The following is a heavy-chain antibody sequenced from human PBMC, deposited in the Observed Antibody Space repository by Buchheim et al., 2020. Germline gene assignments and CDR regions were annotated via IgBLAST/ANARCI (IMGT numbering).Heavy chain of an antibody. D-gene: IGHD4-11*01. CDR1: GFTLSTYD. Sequence: DGQLVESGGGLVQPGGSLRLSCAASGFTLSTYDMHWVRQAPGKGLEWVSYFSHTSTIVYYADSVKGRFTISRDNSKNTLYLQMNSLRAEDTAVYYCANSNYGPYYFDYWGQGTL. CDR2: FSHTSTIV. V-gene: IGHV3-48*01. J-gene: IGHJ4*02. CDR3: ANSNYGPYYFDY.